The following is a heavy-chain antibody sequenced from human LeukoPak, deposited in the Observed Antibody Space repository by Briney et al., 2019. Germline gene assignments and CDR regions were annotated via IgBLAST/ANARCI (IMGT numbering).Heavy chain of an antibody. CDR1: GYTFNSYG. Sequence: ASVKVSCKASGYTFNSYGISWVRQAPGQGLEWMGWISPYNGNTKYAQQLQGRVTMTTDTSTSTAYMELRSLRSDDTAVYYCARGGPAVVRGVIITPWGQGTLVTVSS. J-gene: IGHJ5*02. CDR2: ISPYNGNT. CDR3: ARGGPAVVRGVIITP. V-gene: IGHV1-18*01. D-gene: IGHD3-10*01.